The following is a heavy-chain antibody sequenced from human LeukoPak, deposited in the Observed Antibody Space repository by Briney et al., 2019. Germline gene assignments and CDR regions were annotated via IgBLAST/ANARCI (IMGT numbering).Heavy chain of an antibody. V-gene: IGHV3-23*01. CDR2: ISGSGGST. J-gene: IGHJ4*02. CDR1: GFTFSSYA. D-gene: IGHD6-13*01. CDR3: RSWFTSHFDY. Sequence: PGGSLRLSCAASGFTFSSYAMSWVRQAPGKGLEWVSGISGSGGSTYYADSVKGRFTFSRDNSKNTLYLQMNSLRAEDTAVYYCRSWFTSHFDYWGQGTLVTVSS.